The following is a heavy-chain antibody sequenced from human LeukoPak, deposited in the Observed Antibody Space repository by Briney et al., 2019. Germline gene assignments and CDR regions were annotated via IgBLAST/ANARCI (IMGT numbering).Heavy chain of an antibody. CDR1: GFTLSNYW. V-gene: IGHV3-21*01. Sequence: GGSLRLSCAASGFTLSNYWMNWVRQAPGKGLEWVSSISSSSSYIYYADSVKGRFTISRDNAKNSLYLQMNSLRAEDTAVYDCARDLGNFDYWGQGTLVTVSS. J-gene: IGHJ4*02. CDR2: ISSSSSYI. CDR3: ARDLGNFDY.